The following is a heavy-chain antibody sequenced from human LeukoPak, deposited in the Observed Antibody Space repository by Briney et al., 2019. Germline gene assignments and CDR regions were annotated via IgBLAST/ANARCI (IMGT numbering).Heavy chain of an antibody. CDR3: ARDFCSSTSCYAYFDY. CDR2: ISSSSSYI. Sequence: GGSLRLSCAASGFTFSSYSMNWVRQAPGKGLEWVSSISSSSSYIYYADSVKGRFTISRDNAKNSLYLQMNSLRAEDTAVYYCARDFCSSTSCYAYFDYWGQGTLVTVSS. V-gene: IGHV3-21*01. CDR1: GFTFSSYS. D-gene: IGHD2-2*01. J-gene: IGHJ4*02.